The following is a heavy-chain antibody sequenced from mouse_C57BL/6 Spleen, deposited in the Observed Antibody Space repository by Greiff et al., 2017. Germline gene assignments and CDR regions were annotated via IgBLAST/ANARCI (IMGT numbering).Heavy chain of an antibody. D-gene: IGHD1-1*01. CDR3: ARNYYGSLWYFDV. CDR2: IYIGNGYT. CDR1: GYTFTSYW. V-gene: IGHV1-58*01. Sequence: VQLQQPGAELVKPGASVKLSCKASGYTFTSYWMHWVKQRPGQGLEWIGYIYIGNGYTEYNEKFKGKATLTSDTSSSTAYMQLSSLTSEDSAIYVCARNYYGSLWYFDVWGTGTTVTVSS. J-gene: IGHJ1*03.